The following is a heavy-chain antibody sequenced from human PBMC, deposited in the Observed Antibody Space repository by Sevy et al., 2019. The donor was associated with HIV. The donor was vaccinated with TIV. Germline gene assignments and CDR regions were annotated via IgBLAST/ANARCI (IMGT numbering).Heavy chain of an antibody. Sequence: GGSLRLSCTASGFAFTNYYAMHWVRQAPGKGLEWVALISYEGSDKFYADSVKGRFTITRDNFKNTLYLQMNGLTTEDTAVYYCARPRANYVDHYFFYAMDVWGQGTTVTVSS. V-gene: IGHV3-30-3*01. CDR2: ISYEGSDK. CDR3: ARPRANYVDHYFFYAMDV. J-gene: IGHJ6*02. CDR1: GFAFTNYYA. D-gene: IGHD4-17*01.